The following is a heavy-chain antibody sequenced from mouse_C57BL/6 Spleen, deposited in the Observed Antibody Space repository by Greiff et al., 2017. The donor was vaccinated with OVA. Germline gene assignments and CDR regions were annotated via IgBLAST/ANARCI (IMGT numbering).Heavy chain of an antibody. Sequence: EVKLVESGGGLVKPGGSLKLSCAASGFTFSSYTMSWVRQTPEKRLECVATISGGGGNTYYPDSVKGRFTISRDNAKNTLYLQMSSLRSEDTALYYCARYDGYFSYWGQGTLVTVSA. CDR2: ISGGGGNT. V-gene: IGHV5-9*01. CDR3: ARYDGYFSY. CDR1: GFTFSSYT. D-gene: IGHD2-3*01. J-gene: IGHJ3*01.